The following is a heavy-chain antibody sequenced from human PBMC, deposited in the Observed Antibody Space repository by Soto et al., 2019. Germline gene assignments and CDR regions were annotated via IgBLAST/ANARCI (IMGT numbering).Heavy chain of an antibody. Sequence: GGSLRLSCAASGFTVSSNYMSWVRQAPGKGLEWVSVIYSGGSTYYADSVKGRFTISRDNSKNTLYLQMNSLRAEDTAVYYCARDLGYYDSSGPGPYWGQGTLVTVSS. CDR1: GFTVSSNY. J-gene: IGHJ4*02. CDR2: IYSGGST. V-gene: IGHV3-53*01. CDR3: ARDLGYYDSSGPGPY. D-gene: IGHD3-22*01.